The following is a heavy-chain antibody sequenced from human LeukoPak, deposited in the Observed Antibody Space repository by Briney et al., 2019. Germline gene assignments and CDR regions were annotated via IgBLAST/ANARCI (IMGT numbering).Heavy chain of an antibody. CDR1: GYTFTSYY. Sequence: APVKVSCKASGYTFTSYYMHWVRQAPGQGLEWMGIINPSGGSTSYAQKFQGRVTMTRDTSTSTVYMELSSLRSEDTAVYYCARESMVRGVIITTLFDYWGQGTLVTVSS. CDR3: ARESMVRGVIITTLFDY. V-gene: IGHV1-46*01. D-gene: IGHD3-10*01. J-gene: IGHJ4*02. CDR2: INPSGGST.